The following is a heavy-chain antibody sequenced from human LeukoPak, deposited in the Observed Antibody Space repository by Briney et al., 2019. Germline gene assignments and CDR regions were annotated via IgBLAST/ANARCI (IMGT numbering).Heavy chain of an antibody. D-gene: IGHD5-18*01. CDR3: ARDLRGYSYGQHYFDY. Sequence: GGSLRLTCAASGFTFSSYSMNWVRQAPGKGLEWVSSISSSSSYIYYADSVKGRFTISRDNAKNSLYLQMNSLRAEDTAVYYCARDLRGYSYGQHYFDYWGQGTLVTVSS. CDR1: GFTFSSYS. V-gene: IGHV3-21*01. J-gene: IGHJ4*02. CDR2: ISSSSSYI.